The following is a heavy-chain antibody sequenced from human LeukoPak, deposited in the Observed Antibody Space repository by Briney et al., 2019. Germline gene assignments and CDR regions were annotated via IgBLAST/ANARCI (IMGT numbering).Heavy chain of an antibody. D-gene: IGHD4-17*01. V-gene: IGHV3-21*01. CDR1: GFTFSSYT. J-gene: IGHJ4*02. Sequence: GGSLRLSCAASGFTFSSYTMNWVRQAPGKGLEWVSSISRSSSYIYYADSMKGRFTTSRDIAKNSMYLQMNSLRTEDTAVYYCARDVLGDYDYWGQGTLVSVSS. CDR2: ISRSSSYI. CDR3: ARDVLGDYDY.